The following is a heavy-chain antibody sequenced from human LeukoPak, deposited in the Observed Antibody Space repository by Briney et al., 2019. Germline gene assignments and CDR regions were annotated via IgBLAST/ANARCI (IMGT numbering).Heavy chain of an antibody. Sequence: SETLSLTRAVYGGSFSGYYWSWIRQPPGKGLEWIGEINHSGSTNYNPSLKSRVTIPVDTSRNQFSLKLSSVTAADTAVYYCARIPPRSYCSGGSCYRNAFDIWGQGTMVTVSS. J-gene: IGHJ3*02. V-gene: IGHV4-34*01. CDR2: INHSGST. CDR1: GGSFSGYY. CDR3: ARIPPRSYCSGGSCYRNAFDI. D-gene: IGHD2-15*01.